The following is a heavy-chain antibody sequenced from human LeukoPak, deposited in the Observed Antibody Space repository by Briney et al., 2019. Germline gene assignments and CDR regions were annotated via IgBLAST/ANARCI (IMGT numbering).Heavy chain of an antibody. Sequence: PSETLSLTCAVYGGSFSGYYWSWIRQPPGKGLEWIGEINHSGSTNYNPSLKSRVTISVDTSKNQFSLKLSSVTAADTAVYYCASRGYSYALDYWGQGTLVTVSS. J-gene: IGHJ4*02. V-gene: IGHV4-34*01. CDR1: GGSFSGYY. D-gene: IGHD5-18*01. CDR3: ASRGYSYALDY. CDR2: INHSGST.